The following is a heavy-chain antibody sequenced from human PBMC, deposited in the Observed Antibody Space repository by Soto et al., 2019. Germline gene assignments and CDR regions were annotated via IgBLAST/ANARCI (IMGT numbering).Heavy chain of an antibody. Sequence: LRLSCAASGFTFSSYAMSWVRQAPGKGLEWVSAISGSGGSTYYADSVKGRFTISRDNSENTLYLQMNSLRAEDTAVYYCAKEPRRWFGELYYYGMDVWGQGTTVTVSS. V-gene: IGHV3-23*01. CDR1: GFTFSSYA. D-gene: IGHD3-10*01. CDR2: ISGSGGST. CDR3: AKEPRRWFGELYYYGMDV. J-gene: IGHJ6*02.